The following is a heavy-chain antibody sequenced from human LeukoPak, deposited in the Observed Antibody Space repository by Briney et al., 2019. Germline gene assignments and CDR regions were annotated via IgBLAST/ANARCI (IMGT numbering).Heavy chain of an antibody. CDR3: ARAVIAVAGIGFDY. CDR2: INHSGST. CDR1: GGSFGGYY. Sequence: SETLSLTRAVYGGSFGGYYWSWIRQPPGKGLEWIGEINHSGSTNYNPSLKSRVTISVDTSKNQFSLKLSSVTAADTAVYYCARAVIAVAGIGFDYWGQGTLVTVSS. D-gene: IGHD6-19*01. V-gene: IGHV4-34*01. J-gene: IGHJ4*02.